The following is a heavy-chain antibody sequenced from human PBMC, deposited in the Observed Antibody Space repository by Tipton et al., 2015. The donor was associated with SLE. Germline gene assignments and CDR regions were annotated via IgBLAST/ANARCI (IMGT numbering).Heavy chain of an antibody. V-gene: IGHV4-61*02. CDR2: IYTSGRG. CDR1: GGSISSGSYY. J-gene: IGHJ3*02. D-gene: IGHD3-10*01. Sequence: TLSLTCTVSGGSISSGSYYWSWIRQPAGKGLEWIGRIYTSGRGNYNPSLRSRVTISVDTSKNQFSLKLSSVTAAGTAVYYCARRPGAFDIWGQGTMVTVSS. CDR3: ARRPGAFDI.